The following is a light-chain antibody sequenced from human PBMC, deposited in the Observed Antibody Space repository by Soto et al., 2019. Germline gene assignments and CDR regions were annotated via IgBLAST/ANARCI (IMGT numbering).Light chain of an antibody. CDR3: ETWDGNTRV. V-gene: IGLV4-60*02. CDR1: SGHSSYI. CDR2: LEGSGSY. J-gene: IGLJ3*02. Sequence: QSVLTQSSSASASLGSSVKLTCTLSSGHSSYIIAWHQQQPGKAPRYLMKLEGSGSYNKGSGVPDRFAGSSSGADRYLTISNPQFEDEADYYCETWDGNTRVFGGGTQRTVL.